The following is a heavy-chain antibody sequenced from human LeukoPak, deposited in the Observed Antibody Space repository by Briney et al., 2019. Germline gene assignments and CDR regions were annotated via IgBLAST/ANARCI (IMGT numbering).Heavy chain of an antibody. V-gene: IGHV3-7*01. Sequence: TGGSLRLSCAASGFTFSSYAMSWVRQAPGKGLEWVANIKQDGSEKFYVDSVKGRFTISRDNAKNSLDLQINSLGAEDTAVYYCARGLDCRSTSCYLDNWGQGTLVTVSS. D-gene: IGHD2-2*01. J-gene: IGHJ4*02. CDR1: GFTFSSYA. CDR2: IKQDGSEK. CDR3: ARGLDCRSTSCYLDN.